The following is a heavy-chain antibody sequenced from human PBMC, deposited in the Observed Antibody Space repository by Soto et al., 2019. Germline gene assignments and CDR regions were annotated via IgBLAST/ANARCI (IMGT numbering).Heavy chain of an antibody. CDR3: ARGLLPDNWFDP. CDR1: GGSISSGGYY. Sequence: SSETLSLTCTVSGGSISSGGYYWSWIRQHPGKGLEWIGYIYYSGSTYYNPSLKSRVTISVDTSKNQFSLKLSSVTAADTAVYYCARGLLPDNWFDPWGQGTLVTVSS. V-gene: IGHV4-31*03. J-gene: IGHJ5*02. D-gene: IGHD3-22*01. CDR2: IYYSGST.